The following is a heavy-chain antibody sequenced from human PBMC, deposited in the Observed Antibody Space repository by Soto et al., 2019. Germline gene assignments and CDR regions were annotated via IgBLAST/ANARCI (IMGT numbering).Heavy chain of an antibody. J-gene: IGHJ4*02. CDR1: GGSISSSSYY. CDR3: ARQSHYGSSWPFDY. CDR2: IYYSGST. D-gene: IGHD6-13*01. V-gene: IGHV4-39*01. Sequence: SETLSLTCTVSGGSISSSSYYWGWIRQPPGKGLEWIGSIYYSGSTYYNPSLKSRVTISVDTSKNQFSLKLSSVTAADTAVYYCARQSHYGSSWPFDYWGQGTLVTVSS.